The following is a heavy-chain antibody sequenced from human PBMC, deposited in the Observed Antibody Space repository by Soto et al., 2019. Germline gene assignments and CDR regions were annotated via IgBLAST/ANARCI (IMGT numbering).Heavy chain of an antibody. CDR2: IIPIFGTA. CDR1: GGTFSSYA. J-gene: IGHJ6*02. D-gene: IGHD3-10*01. Sequence: SVKVSCKASGGTFSSYAISWVRQAPGQGLEWMGGIIPIFGTANYAQKFQGRVTITADESTSTAYMELSSLRSEDTAVYYCARDRLLWFGELSRYYYGMDVWGQGTTVTVS. V-gene: IGHV1-69*13. CDR3: ARDRLLWFGELSRYYYGMDV.